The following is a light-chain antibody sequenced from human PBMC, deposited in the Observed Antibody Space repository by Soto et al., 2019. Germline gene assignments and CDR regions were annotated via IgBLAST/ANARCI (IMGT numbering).Light chain of an antibody. J-gene: IGLJ2*01. Sequence: QSVLIQPASVSGSPGQSITISCTGTSSDVGAYNYVSWYQQHPGKAPQLMIYDVSHRPSGVSIRFSGSKSGNTASLTISGLQAEDDADYYCSSYTSSSTLVFGGGTKLTVL. V-gene: IGLV2-14*03. CDR1: SSDVGAYNY. CDR3: SSYTSSSTLV. CDR2: DVS.